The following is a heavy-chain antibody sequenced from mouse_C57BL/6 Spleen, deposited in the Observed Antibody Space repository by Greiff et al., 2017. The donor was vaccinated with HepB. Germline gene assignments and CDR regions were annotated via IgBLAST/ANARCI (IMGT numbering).Heavy chain of an antibody. CDR1: GFTFSSYG. V-gene: IGHV5-6*01. CDR3: ARHAITTVVENFDY. CDR2: ISSGGSYP. D-gene: IGHD1-1*01. Sequence: EVKLMESGGDLVKPGGSLKLSCAASGFTFSSYGMSWVRQTPDKRLEWVATISSGGSYPYYPDSVKGRFTISRDNAKNTLYLQMSSLKSEDTAMYYSARHAITTVVENFDYWGQGTTLTVSS. J-gene: IGHJ2*01.